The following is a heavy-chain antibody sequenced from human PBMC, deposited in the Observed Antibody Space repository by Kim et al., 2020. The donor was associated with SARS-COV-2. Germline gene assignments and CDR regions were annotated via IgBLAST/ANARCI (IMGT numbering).Heavy chain of an antibody. D-gene: IGHD1-1*01. V-gene: IGHV3-48*03. CDR2: ISTGGNII. Sequence: GGSLRLSCAASGFTFSDYEMNSVRQAPGKGLESLSYISTGGNIIYYADSVKGRFTISRDNAKSSLYLQMNSLRAEDTAVYYCARGGTTRFDFWGQGILVTVSS. CDR3: ARGGTTRFDF. CDR1: GFTFSDYE. J-gene: IGHJ4*02.